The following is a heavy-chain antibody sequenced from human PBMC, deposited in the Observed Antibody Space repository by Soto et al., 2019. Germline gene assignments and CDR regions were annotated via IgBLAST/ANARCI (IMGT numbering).Heavy chain of an antibody. Sequence: GGSLTLSCTASGFPFRSYSLGGSLRPPGRGLQWFSAISGSGGSTYYADSVKGRFTISRDNSKNTLYLQMNSLRAEDTAVYYCAKDTGYDPAVAGTFYYYYGMDVWGQGTTVTVSS. V-gene: IGHV3-23*01. D-gene: IGHD6-19*01. CDR3: AKDTGYDPAVAGTFYYYYGMDV. CDR1: GFPFRSYS. CDR2: ISGSGGST. J-gene: IGHJ6*02.